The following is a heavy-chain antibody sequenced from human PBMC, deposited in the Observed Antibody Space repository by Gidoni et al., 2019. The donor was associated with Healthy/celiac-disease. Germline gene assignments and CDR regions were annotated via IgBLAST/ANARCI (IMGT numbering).Heavy chain of an antibody. Sequence: VQLVQSGAEVNKPGESLTISCKGSGYSFSNYWIGWVRQMPGKGLEWMGIIYPGDSDTRYSPSFQGQVTISADKSISTAYLQWSSLKASDTAMYYCARRKGPYDYYFDYWGQGTLVTVSS. J-gene: IGHJ4*02. CDR1: GYSFSNYW. CDR2: IYPGDSDT. V-gene: IGHV5-51*01. D-gene: IGHD3-22*01. CDR3: ARRKGPYDYYFDY.